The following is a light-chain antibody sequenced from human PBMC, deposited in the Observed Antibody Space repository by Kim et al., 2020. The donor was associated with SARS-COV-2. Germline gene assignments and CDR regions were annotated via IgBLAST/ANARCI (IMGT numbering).Light chain of an antibody. CDR2: KDS. CDR1: VLAKKY. V-gene: IGLV3-27*01. CDR3: YSAADKVV. J-gene: IGLJ2*01. Sequence: SYELTQPSSVSVSPGQTARITCSGDVLAKKYARWFQQKPGQAPVLVIYKDSERPSGIPERFSGSSSRTTVTLTISGAQVEDEADYYCYSAADKVVFGGGTQLTVL.